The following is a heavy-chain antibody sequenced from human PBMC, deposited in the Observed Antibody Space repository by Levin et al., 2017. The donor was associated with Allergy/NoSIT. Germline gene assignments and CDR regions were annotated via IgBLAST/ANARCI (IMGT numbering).Heavy chain of an antibody. CDR1: GFTFSSYA. Sequence: GGSLRLSCAASGFTFSSYAMHWVRQAPGKGLEWVAVISYDGSNKYYADSVKGRFTISRDNSKNTLYLQMNSLRAEDTAVYYCARSIAARIYDYYGMDVWGQGTTVTVSS. CDR2: ISYDGSNK. J-gene: IGHJ6*02. V-gene: IGHV3-30-3*01. D-gene: IGHD6-6*01. CDR3: ARSIAARIYDYYGMDV.